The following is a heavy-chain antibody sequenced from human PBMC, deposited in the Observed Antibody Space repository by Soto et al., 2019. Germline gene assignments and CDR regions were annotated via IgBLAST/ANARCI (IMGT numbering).Heavy chain of an antibody. D-gene: IGHD6-13*01. V-gene: IGHV3-23*01. Sequence: DVQLLESGGGLVEPGGSLRLSCVASGFSVSSYAMTWVRQAPGRGLEWVSVISGSAGSTYYADSVTGRFTISRDNSKNTLYLQMNSLRAEDTAVYYLTKDRERDAWYEDYWGQGTLASVSS. CDR1: GFSVSSYA. CDR3: TKDRERDAWYEDY. J-gene: IGHJ4*02. CDR2: ISGSAGST.